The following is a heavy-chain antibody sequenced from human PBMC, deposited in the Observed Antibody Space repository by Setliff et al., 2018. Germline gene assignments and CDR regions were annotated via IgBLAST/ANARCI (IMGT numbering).Heavy chain of an antibody. D-gene: IGHD3-22*01. J-gene: IGHJ4*02. CDR3: ARAGVYYYDSSGYYLDY. CDR1: GYTFTSYG. CDR2: ISAYNGNT. V-gene: IGHV1-18*01. Sequence: ASVTVSCKASGYTFTSYGISWVRQAPGQGLEWMGWISAYNGNTNYAQKLQGRVTMTTDTSTSTAYMELSSLRSEDTAVYYCARAGVYYYDSSGYYLDYWGQGTLVTVSS.